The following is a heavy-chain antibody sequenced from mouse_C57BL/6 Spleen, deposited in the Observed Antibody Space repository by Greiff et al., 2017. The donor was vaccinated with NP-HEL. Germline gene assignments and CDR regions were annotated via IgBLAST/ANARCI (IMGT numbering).Heavy chain of an antibody. J-gene: IGHJ1*03. CDR1: GHTFTSYW. Sequence: VQLQQPGAELVKPGASVKLSCKASGHTFTSYWMHWVKQRPGRGLEWIGRIDPNSGGTKYNEKFKSKATLTVDKPSSTAYMQLSSLTSEDSAVYYCATPYYGSSYWYFDVWGTGTTVTVSS. CDR2: IDPNSGGT. V-gene: IGHV1-72*01. D-gene: IGHD1-1*01. CDR3: ATPYYGSSYWYFDV.